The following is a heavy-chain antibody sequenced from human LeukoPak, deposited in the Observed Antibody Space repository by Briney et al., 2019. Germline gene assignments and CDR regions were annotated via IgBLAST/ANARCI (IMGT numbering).Heavy chain of an antibody. V-gene: IGHV4-59*08. CDR1: GGSISSYY. CDR2: IYYSGST. J-gene: IGHJ4*02. CDR3: ARAMADSSGYYYDY. D-gene: IGHD3-22*01. Sequence: KPSETLSLTCTVSGGSISSYYWSWIRQPPGKGLEWIGYIYYSGSTNYNPSLKSRVTISVDTSKNQFSLKLSSVTAADTAVYYCARAMADSSGYYYDYWGQGTLVTVSS.